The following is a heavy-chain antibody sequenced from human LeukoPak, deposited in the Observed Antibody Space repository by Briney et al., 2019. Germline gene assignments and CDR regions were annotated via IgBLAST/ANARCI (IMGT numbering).Heavy chain of an antibody. CDR2: INHNGGT. CDR3: ARHLAGFDP. V-gene: IGHV4-34*01. J-gene: IGHJ5*02. D-gene: IGHD3-3*02. CDR1: GGSLSGYF. Sequence: SETLSLTCAVYGGSLSGYFWSWIRQPPGKGLEWIGDINHNGGTNYNPSLKSRVTISVDTSKNQFSLKLSSVTAADTAVYYCARHLAGFDPWGQGTLVTVSS.